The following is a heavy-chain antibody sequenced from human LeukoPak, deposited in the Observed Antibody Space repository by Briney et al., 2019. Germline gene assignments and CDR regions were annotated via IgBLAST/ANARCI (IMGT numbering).Heavy chain of an antibody. Sequence: GGSLRLSCAASGFTFRDYTMNWVRQAPGKGLEWVSAINKGGSFIKYADSVKGRFIVSRDNAKNLLFLQMNSLRVEDTALYFCAREVLDVVEPGTNTIDYWGQGTRVTVSS. J-gene: IGHJ4*02. V-gene: IGHV3-21*01. CDR2: INKGGSFI. CDR1: GFTFRDYT. D-gene: IGHD2-2*01. CDR3: AREVLDVVEPGTNTIDY.